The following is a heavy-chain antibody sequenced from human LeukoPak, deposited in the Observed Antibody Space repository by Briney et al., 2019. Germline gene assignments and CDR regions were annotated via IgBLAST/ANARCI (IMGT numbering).Heavy chain of an antibody. CDR3: ARERELGNWFDP. CDR1: GYTFTSYG. J-gene: IGHJ5*02. Sequence: ASVKVSCKASGYTFTSYGISWVRQAPGQGFEWMGWISPYNGNTNYAQKLQGRVTMTTDTSTSTAYMELRSLRSDDTAVYCCARERELGNWFDPWGQGTLVTVSS. D-gene: IGHD7-27*01. V-gene: IGHV1-18*01. CDR2: ISPYNGNT.